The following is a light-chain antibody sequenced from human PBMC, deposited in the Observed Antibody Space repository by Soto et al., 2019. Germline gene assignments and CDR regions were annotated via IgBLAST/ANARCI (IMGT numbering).Light chain of an antibody. J-gene: IGKJ2*01. V-gene: IGKV1-5*03. CDR2: KAS. CDR3: QQDDRFPYT. Sequence: DIQMTQSPSTLSASVGDTVTITCRASQSISNWLAWYQQKPGKAPKLLIHKASTLESGVPSRFSGSGSGTEFTLTISSLQPDDFATFYCQQDDRFPYTFGQGTKLEIK. CDR1: QSISNW.